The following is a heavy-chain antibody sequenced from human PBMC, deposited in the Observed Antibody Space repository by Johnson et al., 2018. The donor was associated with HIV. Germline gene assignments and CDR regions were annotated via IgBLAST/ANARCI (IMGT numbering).Heavy chain of an antibody. J-gene: IGHJ3*02. V-gene: IGHV3-30*03. CDR2: ISYDGSNK. CDR3: ARGSSSWDAFDI. Sequence: QVLLVESGGGVVQPGRSLRLSCAASGFNFNNYGMHWVRQAPGKGLEWVAVISYDGSNKYFADSVKGRFTISRDKSKNTLYLQMDSLRAGDTAVYYCARGSSSWDAFDIWGQGTMVTVSS. D-gene: IGHD6-13*01. CDR1: GFNFNNYG.